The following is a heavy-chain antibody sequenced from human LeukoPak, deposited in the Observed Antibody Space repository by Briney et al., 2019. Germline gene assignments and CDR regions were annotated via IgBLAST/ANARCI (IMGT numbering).Heavy chain of an antibody. Sequence: SQTLSLTCAISGDSVSSNSAAWNWIRRSPSRGLEWLGRTYYRSKWYNDYAVSVKSRITINPDTSKNQFSLQLNSVTPEDTAVYXCARGPPHYSSGWSNWFDPWGQGTLVTVSS. D-gene: IGHD6-19*01. V-gene: IGHV6-1*01. J-gene: IGHJ5*02. CDR3: ARGPPHYSSGWSNWFDP. CDR1: GDSVSSNSAA. CDR2: TYYRSKWYN.